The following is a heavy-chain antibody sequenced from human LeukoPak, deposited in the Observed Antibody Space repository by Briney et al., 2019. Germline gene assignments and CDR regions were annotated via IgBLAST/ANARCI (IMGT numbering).Heavy chain of an antibody. V-gene: IGHV4-39*01. CDR2: MYHSGNT. CDR3: ATQQCSGGSCYSRAIWFDP. Sequence: SETLSLTCSVSGGSISSRSYYWGWIRQPPGKGLEWIASMYHSGNTYYNPSLKSRVTVSVDTSKNQFSLKLNSVTAADTAVYYCATQQCSGGSCYSRAIWFDPWGQGTLVTVSS. J-gene: IGHJ5*02. CDR1: GGSISSRSYY. D-gene: IGHD2-15*01.